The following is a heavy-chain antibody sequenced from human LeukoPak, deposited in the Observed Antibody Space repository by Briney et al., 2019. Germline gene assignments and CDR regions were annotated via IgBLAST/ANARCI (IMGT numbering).Heavy chain of an antibody. Sequence: SETLSLTCSVSGASISSGSNYWGWIRQPPGKTLEWIGSIYSSGSTYYNPSLKSRVIIIIDTPKNQFSLKLSSVTAADTAVYYCARGQYRCWRSPCSGWFDPWGQGTLVTVSS. CDR1: GASISSGSNY. D-gene: IGHD3-10*02. CDR3: ARGQYRCWRSPCSGWFDP. J-gene: IGHJ5*02. CDR2: IYSSGST. V-gene: IGHV4-39*07.